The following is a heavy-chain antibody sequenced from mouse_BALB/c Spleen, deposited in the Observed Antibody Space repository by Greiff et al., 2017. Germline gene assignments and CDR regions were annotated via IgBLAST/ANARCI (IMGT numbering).Heavy chain of an antibody. Sequence: QVQLQQPGAELVKPGASVKLSCKASGYTFTSYYMYWVKQRPGQGLEWIGGINPSNGGTNFNEKFKSKATLTVDKSSSTAYMQLSSLTSEDSAVYYWTKGFRSYAMDYWGQGTSVTVSS. J-gene: IGHJ4*01. CDR2: INPSNGGT. V-gene: IGHV1S81*02. CDR3: TKGFRSYAMDY. CDR1: GYTFTSYY.